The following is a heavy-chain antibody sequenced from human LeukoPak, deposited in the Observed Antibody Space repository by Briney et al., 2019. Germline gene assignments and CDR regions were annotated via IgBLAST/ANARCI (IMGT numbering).Heavy chain of an antibody. V-gene: IGHV4-34*01. Sequence: SETLSLTCAVYGGSFSGYYWSWIRQPPGKGLEWIGEINHSGSTNYNPSLKSRVTISVDTSKNQFSLKLSSVTAADTAVYYCASKMTTVTTPIDYWGQGTLVTVSS. J-gene: IGHJ4*02. D-gene: IGHD4-17*01. CDR1: GGSFSGYY. CDR2: INHSGST. CDR3: ASKMTTVTTPIDY.